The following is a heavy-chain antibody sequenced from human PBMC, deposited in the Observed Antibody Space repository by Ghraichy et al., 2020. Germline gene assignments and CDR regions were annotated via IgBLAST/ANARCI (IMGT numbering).Heavy chain of an antibody. CDR2: ISYDGVNK. D-gene: IGHD2-15*01. Sequence: GGSLRLSCAASGFSFNNYAMNWVRQAPGKGLEWVGVISYDGVNKYYADSVKGRFTISRDNSKNTLYLQLNSLRIEDAALYYCSRGEAGRCSGGVCFSAYWGQGTLVTVSS. CDR1: GFSFNNYA. CDR3: SRGEAGRCSGGVCFSAY. V-gene: IGHV3-30-3*01. J-gene: IGHJ4*02.